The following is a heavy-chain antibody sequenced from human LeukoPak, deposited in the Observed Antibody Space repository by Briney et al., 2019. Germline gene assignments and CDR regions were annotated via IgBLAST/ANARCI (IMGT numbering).Heavy chain of an antibody. Sequence: ASVKVSRKASGNTFTGYYMHWVRQAPGQGLEWMGWINPNSGGTNYAQKFQGRVTMTRVTSITTVYMELSRLRSDDTAVYYCARDLWFGELLYYMDVWGKGTTVTVSS. CDR2: INPNSGGT. CDR1: GNTFTGYY. J-gene: IGHJ6*03. D-gene: IGHD3-10*01. V-gene: IGHV1-2*02. CDR3: ARDLWFGELLYYMDV.